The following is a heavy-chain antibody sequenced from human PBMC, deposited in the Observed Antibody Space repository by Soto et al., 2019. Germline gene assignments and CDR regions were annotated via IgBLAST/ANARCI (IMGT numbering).Heavy chain of an antibody. V-gene: IGHV4-31*03. CDR2: IYYSGST. CDR1: GGSISSGGYY. J-gene: IGHJ5*02. D-gene: IGHD2-2*01. Sequence: QVQLQESGPGLVKPSQTLSLTCTVSGGSISSGGYYWSWIRQHPGKGLEWIGYIYYSGSTYYNPSLKSRVTISVDTSKNLFSLKLSSVTAADTAVYYCARVVEDIVVVPADTNWFDPWGQGTLVTVSS. CDR3: ARVVEDIVVVPADTNWFDP.